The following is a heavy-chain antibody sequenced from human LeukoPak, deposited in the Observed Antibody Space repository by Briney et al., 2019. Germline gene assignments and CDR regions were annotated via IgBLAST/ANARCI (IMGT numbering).Heavy chain of an antibody. Sequence: SQTLSLTCTVSGVSISSGDYYWSWIRQPPGKGLEWIGYIYYSGSTYYNPSLKSRVTISVDTSKNQFSLKLSSVTAADTAVYYCASWLVSWSYYFDYWGQGTLVTVSS. CDR1: GVSISSGDYY. CDR2: IYYSGST. D-gene: IGHD6-19*01. J-gene: IGHJ4*02. V-gene: IGHV4-30-4*01. CDR3: ASWLVSWSYYFDY.